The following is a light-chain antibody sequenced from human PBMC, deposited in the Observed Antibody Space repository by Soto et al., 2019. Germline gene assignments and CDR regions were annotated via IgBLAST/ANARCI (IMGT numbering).Light chain of an antibody. J-gene: IGKJ1*01. CDR3: QQYNNWPGT. CDR1: QSVSSK. CDR2: GAS. V-gene: IGKV3-15*01. Sequence: EIVLTQSPGTLSVSPGERATLSCRASQSVSSKLAWYQQKPGQAPRLLFYGASTGATGIPARFSGSGSETDFTLSIISLQSEDFAVYYCQQYNNWPGTFGQGTKVEIK.